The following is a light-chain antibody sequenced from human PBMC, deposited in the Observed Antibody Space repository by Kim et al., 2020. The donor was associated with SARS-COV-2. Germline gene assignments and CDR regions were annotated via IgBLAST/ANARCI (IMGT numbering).Light chain of an antibody. CDR1: SSDFGAYKY. J-gene: IGLJ1*01. CDR2: DVS. Sequence: GQSMTISCAGTSSDFGAYKYVSWYEHRPGKAPKLLIYDVSDRPSGVSNRFSGSKSGNTASLTISGLQAEDEADYYCTSYTSSSTYVFGTGTKVTVL. CDR3: TSYTSSSTYV. V-gene: IGLV2-14*03.